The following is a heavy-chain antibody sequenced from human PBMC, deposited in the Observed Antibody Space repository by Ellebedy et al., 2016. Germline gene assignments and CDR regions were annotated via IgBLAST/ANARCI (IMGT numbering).Heavy chain of an antibody. V-gene: IGHV1-8*02. Sequence: ASVKVSXXASGYTFTSYGINWVRQATGQGLEWMGWMNPNSGNTGYAQKFQGRVTMTRNTSISTAYMELSSLRSDDTAVYYCARGSSGSYYWFDYWGQGTLVTVSS. CDR3: ARGSSGSYYWFDY. CDR1: GYTFTSYG. CDR2: MNPNSGNT. J-gene: IGHJ4*02. D-gene: IGHD1-26*01.